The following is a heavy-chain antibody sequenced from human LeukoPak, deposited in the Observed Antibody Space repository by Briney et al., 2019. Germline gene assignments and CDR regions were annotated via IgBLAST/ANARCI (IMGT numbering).Heavy chain of an antibody. CDR1: GGSFSGYY. CDR2: INHSGST. V-gene: IGHV4-34*01. J-gene: IGHJ4*02. Sequence: SETLSLTCAVYGGSFSGYYWSWIRQPPGKGLEWIGEINHSGSTNYNPSLKSRVTISVDTSKNQFSLKPSSVTAADTAVYYCARDRYFDYWGQGTLVTVSS. CDR3: ARDRYFDY.